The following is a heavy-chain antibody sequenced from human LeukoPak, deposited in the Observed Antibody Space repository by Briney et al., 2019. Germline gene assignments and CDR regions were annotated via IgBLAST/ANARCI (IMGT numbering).Heavy chain of an antibody. J-gene: IGHJ5*02. CDR2: IIPIFGTA. CDR1: GGTFSSYA. V-gene: IGHV1-69*13. D-gene: IGHD1-26*01. Sequence: SVKVSCKASGGTFSSYAISWVRQAPGQGLEWMGGIIPIFGTANYAQKFQGRVTITADESTSTAYMELSSLRSEDTAVYYCARDYSWSSLGRSPYNWFDPWGQGTLVTVSS. CDR3: ARDYSWSSLGRSPYNWFDP.